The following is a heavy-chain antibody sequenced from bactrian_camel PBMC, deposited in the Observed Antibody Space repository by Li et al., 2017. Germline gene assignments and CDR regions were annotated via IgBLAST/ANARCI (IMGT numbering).Heavy chain of an antibody. V-gene: IGHV3S40*01. CDR2: INSGAIT. CDR1: GFTFSDYA. CDR3: AKECVIADTRDNY. Sequence: VQLVESGGDLVQPGGSQRLSCAAYGFTFSDYAMGWVRQAPGKGLEWVSTINSGAITNYADSVKGRFTISRDNAKNTIYLPLDRLEIEDSGHYYCAKECVIADTRDNYWGQGTQVTVS. J-gene: IGHJ4*01. D-gene: IGHD4*01.